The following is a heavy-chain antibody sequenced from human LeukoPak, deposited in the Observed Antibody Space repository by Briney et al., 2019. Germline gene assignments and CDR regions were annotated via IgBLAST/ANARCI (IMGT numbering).Heavy chain of an antibody. Sequence: SETLSLTCTVSGGSVTADNYFWSWTRQPPGEGLEWIGYIYYTAGSYYNPSLKSRVTMSIDASTNQFSLKLSSVTAADTAVYYCARDLIAVAGTGAFDIWGQGTMVTVSS. CDR1: GGSVTADNYF. CDR2: IYYTAGS. D-gene: IGHD6-19*01. V-gene: IGHV4-61*01. CDR3: ARDLIAVAGTGAFDI. J-gene: IGHJ3*02.